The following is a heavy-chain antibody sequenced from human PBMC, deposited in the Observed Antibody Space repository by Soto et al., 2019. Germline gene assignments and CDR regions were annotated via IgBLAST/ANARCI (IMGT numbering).Heavy chain of an antibody. CDR3: AIRLNYYGSGSRSRFDY. J-gene: IGHJ4*02. CDR2: INHSGST. Sequence: SETLSLTCAVYGGSFSGYYWSWIRQPPGKGLEWIGEINHSGSTNYNPSLKSRVTISVDTSKNQFSLKLSSVTAADTAVYYCAIRLNYYGSGSRSRFDYWGQGTLVTVST. V-gene: IGHV4-34*01. D-gene: IGHD3-10*01. CDR1: GGSFSGYY.